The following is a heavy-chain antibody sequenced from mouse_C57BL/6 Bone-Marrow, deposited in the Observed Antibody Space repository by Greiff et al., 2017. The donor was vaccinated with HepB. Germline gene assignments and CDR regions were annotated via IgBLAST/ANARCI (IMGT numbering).Heavy chain of an antibody. V-gene: IGHV1-80*01. CDR1: GYAFSSYW. D-gene: IGHD3-2*02. Sequence: VQRVESGAELVKPGASVKISCKASGYAFSSYWMNWVKQWPGKGLEWIGQIYPGDGATNYNGKFKGKATLTADKSSSTAYMQLSSLTSEDSAVYFCARTGQLRPSFAYWGQGTLVTVSA. CDR2: IYPGDGAT. J-gene: IGHJ3*01. CDR3: ARTGQLRPSFAY.